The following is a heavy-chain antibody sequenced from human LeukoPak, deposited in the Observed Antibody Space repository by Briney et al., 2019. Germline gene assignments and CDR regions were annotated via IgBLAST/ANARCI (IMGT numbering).Heavy chain of an antibody. Sequence: SVKVSCKASGGTFSSYAISWVRQAPGQGLEWMGRIIPIFGTADYAQKSQGRVTITTDESTSTAYMELSSLRSEDTAVYYCARGLGGYSGYDPPGYWGQGTLVTVSS. J-gene: IGHJ4*02. D-gene: IGHD5-12*01. CDR1: GGTFSSYA. V-gene: IGHV1-69*05. CDR3: ARGLGGYSGYDPPGY. CDR2: IIPIFGTA.